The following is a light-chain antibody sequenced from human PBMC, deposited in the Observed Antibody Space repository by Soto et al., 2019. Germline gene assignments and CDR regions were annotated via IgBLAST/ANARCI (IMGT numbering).Light chain of an antibody. CDR3: CSYAGSSTSHVV. J-gene: IGLJ2*01. V-gene: IGLV2-23*01. CDR1: SSDVGSYKL. CDR2: EGS. Sequence: QSVLTQPASVSGSPGPSVTISCTGTSSDVGSYKLVSWYQQHPGKAPKLMIYEGSKRPSGVSKRFSGSKSGNTASLTISELQAEYEADYYCCSYAGSSTSHVVFGGGTKVTVL.